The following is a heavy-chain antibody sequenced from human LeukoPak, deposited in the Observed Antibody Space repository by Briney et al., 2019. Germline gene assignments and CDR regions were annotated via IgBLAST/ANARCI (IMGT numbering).Heavy chain of an antibody. J-gene: IGHJ4*02. CDR3: AKDDAWLRFGE. Sequence: PGGSLRLSCAASGFTFSSFAMSWVRQAPGKGLEWVSALSDSGSSTYYADSVKGRFTISRDNSKNTLYLEVISLTADDTAVYYCAKDDAWLRFGEWSQGTLVTVSS. CDR2: LSDSGSST. V-gene: IGHV3-23*01. D-gene: IGHD3-10*01. CDR1: GFTFSSFA.